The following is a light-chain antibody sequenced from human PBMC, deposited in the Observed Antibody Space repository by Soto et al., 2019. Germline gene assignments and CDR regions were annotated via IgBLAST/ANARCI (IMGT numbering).Light chain of an antibody. CDR2: AAS. CDR3: QQSYSTPYT. CDR1: QPITNY. V-gene: IGKV1-39*01. Sequence: DIQLTQSPSSLSASVGDRVTLTCRASQPITNYLNWYQQKPGEAPKLLIYAASSVQSGVPSRFRGSGSRTDFTLTISSLQPEDFATYYCQQSYSTPYTFCQGTKVEIK. J-gene: IGKJ2*01.